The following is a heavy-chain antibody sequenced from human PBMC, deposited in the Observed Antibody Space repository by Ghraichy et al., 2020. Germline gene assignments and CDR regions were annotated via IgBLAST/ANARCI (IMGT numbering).Heavy chain of an antibody. CDR2: IRSKASGGTT. J-gene: IGHJ2*01. D-gene: IGHD1-26*01. Sequence: GGSLRLSCTASGFSFGDYALSWFRQAPEKGLEWVGFIRSKASGGTTEYAASVKGRFTISRDDSKSIAYLQMNSLKIEDTAVYYCSGAPYSGSLSSWYFDLWGRGTLVTVSS. CDR1: GFSFGDYA. CDR3: SGAPYSGSLSSWYFDL. V-gene: IGHV3-49*03.